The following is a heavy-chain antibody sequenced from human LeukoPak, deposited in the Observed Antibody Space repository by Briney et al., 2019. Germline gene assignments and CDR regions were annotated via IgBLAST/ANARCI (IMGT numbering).Heavy chain of an antibody. CDR1: GGSFSGYY. Sequence: SETLSLTCAVYGGSFSGYYWSWIRQPPGKGLEWIGSIYYTGSTYYNPSLKSRVTISVDTSKNQFSLKLSSVTAADTAVYYCARELYYDYVWGSSHFDPWGQGTLVTVSS. V-gene: IGHV4-34*01. D-gene: IGHD3-16*01. CDR2: IYYTGST. CDR3: ARELYYDYVWGSSHFDP. J-gene: IGHJ5*02.